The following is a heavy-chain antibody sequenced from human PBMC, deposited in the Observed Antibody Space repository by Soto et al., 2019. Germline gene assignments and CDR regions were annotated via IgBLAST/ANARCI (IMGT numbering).Heavy chain of an antibody. Sequence: QVQLVQSGAEVKKPGASVKVSCKASGYTFTTYGISWVRQAPGQGLEWMGWISAYNGNTNYAQKLQGRVTMTTDTTTSTAYMELRSLRSDDTAVYYCARVMNLNKQVLGGYYYGMDVWGQGTTVTVSS. V-gene: IGHV1-18*01. CDR3: ARVMNLNKQVLGGYYYGMDV. CDR1: GYTFTTYG. J-gene: IGHJ6*02. CDR2: ISAYNGNT. D-gene: IGHD3-16*01.